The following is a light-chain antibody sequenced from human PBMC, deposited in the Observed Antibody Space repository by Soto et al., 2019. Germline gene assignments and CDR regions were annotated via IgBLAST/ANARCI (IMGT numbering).Light chain of an antibody. CDR1: SSDVGGYKY. CDR2: DVS. J-gene: IGLJ1*01. CDR3: SSYTSSSTYV. Sequence: QSALTQPASVSGSPGQSITISCTGTSSDVGGYKYVSWYQQHPGTAPILLIYDVSYRPTGISSRFSGSKSGNTASLTISGLQAEDEADYYCSSYTSSSTYVFGTGTKLTVL. V-gene: IGLV2-14*01.